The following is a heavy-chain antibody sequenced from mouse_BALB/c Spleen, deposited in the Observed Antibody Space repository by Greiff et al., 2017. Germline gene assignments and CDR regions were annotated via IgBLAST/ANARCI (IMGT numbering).Heavy chain of an antibody. V-gene: IGHV3-2*02. J-gene: IGHJ3*01. D-gene: IGHD2-4*01. CDR3: ARSGGMITTVFAY. CDR1: GYSITSDYA. Sequence: EVKLMESGPGLVKPSQSLSLTCTVTGYSITSDYAWNWIRQFPGNKLEWMGYISYSGSTSYNPSLKSRISITRDTSKNQFFLQLNSVTTEDTATYYCARSGGMITTVFAYWGQGTLVTVSA. CDR2: ISYSGST.